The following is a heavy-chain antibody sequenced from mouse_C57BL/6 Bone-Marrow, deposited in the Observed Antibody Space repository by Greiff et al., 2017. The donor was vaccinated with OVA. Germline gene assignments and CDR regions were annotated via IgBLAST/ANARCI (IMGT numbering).Heavy chain of an antibody. Sequence: VQLQQSVAELVRPGASVKLSCTASGFTIKNTYMHWVKQRPEQGLEWIGRIDPANGNTKYAPKFQGKATITADTSSNTAYLQLSSLTSEDTAIYYCAKDDGYYLWDYWGQGTSVTVSS. D-gene: IGHD2-3*01. J-gene: IGHJ4*01. CDR2: IDPANGNT. V-gene: IGHV14-3*01. CDR3: AKDDGYYLWDY. CDR1: GFTIKNTY.